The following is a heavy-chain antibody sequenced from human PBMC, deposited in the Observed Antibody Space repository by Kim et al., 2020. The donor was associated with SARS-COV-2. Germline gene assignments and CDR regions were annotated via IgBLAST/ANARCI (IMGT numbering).Heavy chain of an antibody. J-gene: IGHJ4*02. V-gene: IGHV7-4-1*02. CDR2: NP. CDR3: ARDSTGYFDS. Sequence: NPTDAQSFTGRVDFSLDTSVSTAYLQVSSLKAEDTAVYYCARDSTGYFDSWGQGTLVTVSS. D-gene: IGHD2-8*02.